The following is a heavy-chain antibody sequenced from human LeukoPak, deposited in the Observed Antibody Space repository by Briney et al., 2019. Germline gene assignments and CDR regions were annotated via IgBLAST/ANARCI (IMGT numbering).Heavy chain of an antibody. CDR2: ISYDGSNK. J-gene: IGHJ4*02. V-gene: IGHV3-30*03. CDR3: ARDLSGVTGYTYGRGIDY. D-gene: IGHD5-18*01. Sequence: PGGSLRLSCAASGFTFSRYGMHWVRQAPGKGLEWVAVISYDGSNKYYADSVKGRFTISRDNAKNSLYLQMNSLRAEDTAVYYCARDLSGVTGYTYGRGIDYWGQGTLVTVSS. CDR1: GFTFSRYG.